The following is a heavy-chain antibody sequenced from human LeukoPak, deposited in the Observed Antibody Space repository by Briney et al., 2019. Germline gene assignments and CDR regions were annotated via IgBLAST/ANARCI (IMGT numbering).Heavy chain of an antibody. CDR3: ARTVVTLDWYFDL. CDR1: GGSISSYS. D-gene: IGHD4-23*01. J-gene: IGHJ2*01. CDR2: FYTSRTT. Sequence: SETLSLTCSVSGGSISSYSWNWIRQPAGKGLERIGRFYTSRTTNYNPSLKSRVTTSIDTSKNQVSLKMRSVTAADTAVYYCARTVVTLDWYFDLWGRGTLVSVS. V-gene: IGHV4-4*07.